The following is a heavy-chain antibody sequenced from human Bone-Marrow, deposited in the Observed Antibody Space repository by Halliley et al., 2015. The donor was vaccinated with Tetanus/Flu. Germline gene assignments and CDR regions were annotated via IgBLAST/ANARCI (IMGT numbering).Heavy chain of an antibody. CDR3: ARGGAPPQYGKDV. J-gene: IGHJ6*02. CDR1: GYTFSDYG. Sequence: SLRLSCAASGYTFSDYGMNWVRQAPGKGLEWVAIIWFDGSKQFYGDSVRGRFTISKDNSKNTVSLQMNSLRSDDSAVYFCARGGAPPQYGKDVWGQGTTVTVS. V-gene: IGHV3-33*01. CDR2: IWFDGSKQ. D-gene: IGHD1-26*01.